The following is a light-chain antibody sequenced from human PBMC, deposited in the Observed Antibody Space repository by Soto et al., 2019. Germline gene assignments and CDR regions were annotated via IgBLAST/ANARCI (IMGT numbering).Light chain of an antibody. CDR2: KAS. CDR1: HSISGS. Sequence: EIRMTQSPATLSSSVGDRVIITCRASHSISGSLAWYQQKPGIAPKLLIYKASTLQDGVPPRFSGSGFGTEFTLTISSLQPDDCGLYYCQQYDVYATFGQGTKVDI. J-gene: IGKJ1*01. CDR3: QQYDVYAT. V-gene: IGKV1-5*03.